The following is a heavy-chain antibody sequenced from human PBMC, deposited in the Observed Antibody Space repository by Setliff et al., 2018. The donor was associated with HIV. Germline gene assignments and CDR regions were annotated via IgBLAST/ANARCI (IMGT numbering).Heavy chain of an antibody. D-gene: IGHD2-2*01. V-gene: IGHV1-2*02. Sequence: ASVKVSCKASGYALTGYYMHWVRQAPGQGLEWMGWINPHSGGTTYAQKFQGRVTMTRDTSISTAYMEVSRLRSDDTAVYYCARDHCSSSGCYEYSYYGMDVWGQGTTVTVSS. CDR3: ARDHCSSSGCYEYSYYGMDV. J-gene: IGHJ6*02. CDR1: GYALTGYY. CDR2: INPHSGGT.